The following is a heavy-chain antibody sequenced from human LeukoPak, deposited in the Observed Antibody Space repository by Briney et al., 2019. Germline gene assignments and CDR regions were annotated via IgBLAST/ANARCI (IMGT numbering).Heavy chain of an antibody. D-gene: IGHD3-22*01. CDR1: GYTFTGFS. V-gene: IGHV1-2*02. CDR3: TRYLGTITMIVARTKHWFDP. Sequence: ASVKLSCKASGYTFTGFSMHWVRQAPGQGLEWMGWINPNSGGTNYAQKFQGSVAMTPDTSISTAYIELSSLISDDTAAYYCTRYLGTITMIVARTKHWFDPWGQGTLVTVSS. CDR2: INPNSGGT. J-gene: IGHJ5*02.